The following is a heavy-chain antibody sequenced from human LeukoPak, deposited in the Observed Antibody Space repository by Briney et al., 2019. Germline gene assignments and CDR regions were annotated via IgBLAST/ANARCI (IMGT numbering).Heavy chain of an antibody. D-gene: IGHD6-6*01. Sequence: GGSLILSCAASGFDFGTYAIHWVRQAPGKGLQWLAVISYEGSIKDYADSVRGRFTISRDNSLDTVYLQMNSLTPEDTAYSCARSLVAARPDYFDSWGQGTLVTVSS. J-gene: IGHJ4*02. CDR2: ISYEGSIK. V-gene: IGHV3-30-3*01. CDR1: GFDFGTYA. CDR3: ARSLVAARPDYFDS.